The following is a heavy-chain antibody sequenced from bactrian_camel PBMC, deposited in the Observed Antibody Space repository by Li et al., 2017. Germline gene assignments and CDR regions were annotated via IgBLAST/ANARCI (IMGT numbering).Heavy chain of an antibody. CDR2: VYKDGSST. V-gene: IGHV3S6*01. D-gene: IGHD4*01. J-gene: IGHJ6*01. Sequence: HVQLVESGGGLVQPGGSLRLSCAASGLTFSSYWMYWVRQAPGKGLEWVSSVYKDGSSTYYSDQVKGRFTISRDNAKNMVYLQMNSLKLEDTAVYYCAAAGRAYSDYAGYWGQGTQVTVS. CDR1: GLTFSSYW. CDR3: AAAGRAYSDYAGY.